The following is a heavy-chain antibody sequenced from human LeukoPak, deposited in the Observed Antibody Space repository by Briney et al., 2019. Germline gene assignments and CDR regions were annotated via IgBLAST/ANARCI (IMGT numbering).Heavy chain of an antibody. CDR2: ITDSGIGT. D-gene: IGHD1-26*01. CDR3: AKGLRGNYDY. CDR1: GYSISSGYY. V-gene: IGHV3-23*01. Sequence: ETLSLTCAVSGYSISSGYYWGWIRQPPEKGLEWVSSITDSGIGTYYADSVKGRFTISRDNSKNTLYLQMSSLRAEDTAVYYCAKGLRGNYDYWGQGTLVTVSS. J-gene: IGHJ4*02.